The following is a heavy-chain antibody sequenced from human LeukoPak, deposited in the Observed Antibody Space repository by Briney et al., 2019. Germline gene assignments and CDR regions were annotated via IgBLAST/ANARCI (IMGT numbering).Heavy chain of an antibody. Sequence: GASVKVSCRASGGTFSGYAISWVRQAPGQGLEWMGRIIPIFGTANYAQKFQGRVTITTDESTSTAYMELSSLRSEDTAVYYCARHRPGGSPWPPDYYYYMDVWGKGTTVTVSS. V-gene: IGHV1-69*05. CDR3: ARHRPGGSPWPPDYYYYMDV. D-gene: IGHD3-16*01. CDR2: IIPIFGTA. CDR1: GGTFSGYA. J-gene: IGHJ6*03.